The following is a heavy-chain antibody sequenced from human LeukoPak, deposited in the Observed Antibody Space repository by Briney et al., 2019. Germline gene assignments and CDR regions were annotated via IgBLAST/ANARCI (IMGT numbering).Heavy chain of an antibody. Sequence: GGSLRLSCAASGFTFSSYAMHWVRQAPGKGLEWVAVISYDGSNKYYADSEKGRFTISRDNSKNTLYPQMNSLRAEDTAVYYCARVSLGGHFDYWGQGTLVTVSS. J-gene: IGHJ4*02. CDR1: GFTFSSYA. CDR2: ISYDGSNK. V-gene: IGHV3-30-3*01. CDR3: ARVSLGGHFDY. D-gene: IGHD2-15*01.